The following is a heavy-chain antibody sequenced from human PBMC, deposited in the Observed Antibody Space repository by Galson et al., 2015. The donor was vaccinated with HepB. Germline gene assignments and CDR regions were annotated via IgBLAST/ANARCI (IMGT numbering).Heavy chain of an antibody. V-gene: IGHV3-53*01. D-gene: IGHD2-15*01. Sequence: SLRLSCAASGFTVSSNYMSWVRQAPGKGLEWVSVIYSGGGGNSYYTDSVKGRFTVSRDNSKNTLLLQLNSLRAEDTAMYFCAKDGIMVANNPYHFHYWGQGTLVTVSS. CDR3: AKDGIMVANNPYHFHY. CDR2: IYSGGGGNS. J-gene: IGHJ4*02. CDR1: GFTVSSNY.